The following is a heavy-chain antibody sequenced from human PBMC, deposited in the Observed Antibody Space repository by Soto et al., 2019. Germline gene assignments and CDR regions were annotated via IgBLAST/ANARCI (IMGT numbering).Heavy chain of an antibody. CDR2: IIPIFGTA. J-gene: IGHJ5*02. CDR1: GGTFSSYA. Sequence: QVQLVQSGAEVKKPGSSVKVSCKASGGTFSSYAISWVRQAPGQGLEGMGGIIPIFGTANYAQKFQGRVTITADESTSTAYMELSSLRSEDTAVYYCARVRGREFLTPWGRFDPWGQGTLVTVSS. D-gene: IGHD3-16*01. CDR3: ARVRGREFLTPWGRFDP. V-gene: IGHV1-69*01.